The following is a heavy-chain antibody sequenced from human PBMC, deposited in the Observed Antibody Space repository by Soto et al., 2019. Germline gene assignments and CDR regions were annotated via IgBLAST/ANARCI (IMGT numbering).Heavy chain of an antibody. V-gene: IGHV3-21*01. J-gene: IGHJ6*02. D-gene: IGHD3-3*01. CDR1: GFTFSSYS. CDR2: ISSSSSYI. CDR3: ATYYDFWSGYYPGAYYYYGMDV. Sequence: EVQLVESGGGLVKPGGSLRLSCAASGFTFSSYSMNWVRQAPGKGLEWVSSISSSSSYIYYADSVKGRFTISRDNAKNSLYLQMNILRAEDTAVYYCATYYDFWSGYYPGAYYYYGMDVWGQGTTVTVSS.